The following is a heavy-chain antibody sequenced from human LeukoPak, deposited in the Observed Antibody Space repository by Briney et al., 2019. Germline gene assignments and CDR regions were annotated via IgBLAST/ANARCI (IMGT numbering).Heavy chain of an antibody. CDR2: IYTSGNT. D-gene: IGHD3-22*01. V-gene: IGHV4-4*07. J-gene: IGHJ3*01. Sequence: SETLSLTCTVSGGSISGYYWSWIRQPAGKGLEWIGRIYTSGNTNYNPSLKSRLTMSVDTSKNQFSLKLSSVTAADTAVYYCARQSDSSGYYYLGAFDFWGQGTMVTISS. CDR3: ARQSDSSGYYYLGAFDF. CDR1: GGSISGYY.